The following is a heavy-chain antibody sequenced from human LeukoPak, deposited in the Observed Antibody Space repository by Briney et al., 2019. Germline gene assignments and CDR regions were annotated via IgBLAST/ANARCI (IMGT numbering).Heavy chain of an antibody. CDR3: ARDLDPYYYDSSGYSGYYFDY. J-gene: IGHJ4*02. Sequence: ASVKVSCKASGYTFTGYYIHWVRQAPGQGLEWMGWINPNSGGTNYAQKFQGRVTMTRDTSISTAYMELSSLRSDDTAVYYCARDLDPYYYDSSGYSGYYFDYWGQGTLVTVSS. CDR1: GYTFTGYY. D-gene: IGHD3-22*01. CDR2: INPNSGGT. V-gene: IGHV1-2*02.